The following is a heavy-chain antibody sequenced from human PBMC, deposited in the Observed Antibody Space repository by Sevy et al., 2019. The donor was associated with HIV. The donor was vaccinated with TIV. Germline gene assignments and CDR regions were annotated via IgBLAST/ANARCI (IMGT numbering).Heavy chain of an antibody. Sequence: GGSLRLSCAASGFTFSSYGMHWVRQAPGKGLEWVATIWYNGSKKYYADSVKGRLTSTRDNSKNTLYMQMNSLRAEDTAVNFCAREGVPAAIGLDYWGQGTLVTVSS. V-gene: IGHV3-33*01. D-gene: IGHD2-2*01. CDR2: IWYNGSKK. CDR1: GFTFSSYG. CDR3: AREGVPAAIGLDY. J-gene: IGHJ4*02.